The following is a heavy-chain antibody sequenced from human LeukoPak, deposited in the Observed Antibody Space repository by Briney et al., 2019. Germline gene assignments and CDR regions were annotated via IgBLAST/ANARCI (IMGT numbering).Heavy chain of an antibody. Sequence: PSETLSLTCTASGGSISSTSYYWGWIRRPPGRGLEWIGGIIYSGNTKYNPSLKSRVTISVDTSKNQFSLKLSSVTAADTAVFYCARHRWNIAATMYYFDYWGQGTLVTVSS. CDR1: GGSISSTSYY. V-gene: IGHV4-39*01. D-gene: IGHD6-6*01. J-gene: IGHJ4*02. CDR3: ARHRWNIAATMYYFDY. CDR2: IIYSGNT.